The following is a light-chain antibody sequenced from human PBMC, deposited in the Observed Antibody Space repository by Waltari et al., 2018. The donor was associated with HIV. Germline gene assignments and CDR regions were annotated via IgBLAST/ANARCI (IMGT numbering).Light chain of an antibody. V-gene: IGLV1-47*01. J-gene: IGLJ2*01. CDR3: SAWDDKLTALV. Sequence: QSVLTQPPSASGTPGQRVTISCSGNSYNIGNNFVSWYQQVPGMAPKLLIYQNDQLPSGVPDLFPCSKSGTSASLSISGLRSEDEAYYYCSAWDDKLTALVFGGGTKLTDL. CDR1: SYNIGNNF. CDR2: QND.